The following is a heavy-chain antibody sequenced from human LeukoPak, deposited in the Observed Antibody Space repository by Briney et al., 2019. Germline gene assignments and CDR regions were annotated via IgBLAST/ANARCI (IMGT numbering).Heavy chain of an antibody. J-gene: IGHJ3*02. CDR1: GGSISSYY. CDR2: ISSSSSTI. V-gene: IGHV3-48*01. D-gene: IGHD6-13*01. Sequence: ETLSLTCTVSGGSISSYYWSWVRQAPGKGLEWVSYISSSSSTIYYADSVKGRFTISRDNAKNSLYLQMNSLRAEDTAVYYCARSGYDAFDIWGQGTMVTVSS. CDR3: ARSGYDAFDI.